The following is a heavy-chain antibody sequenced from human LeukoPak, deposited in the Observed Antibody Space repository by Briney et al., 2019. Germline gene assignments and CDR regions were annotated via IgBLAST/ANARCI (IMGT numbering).Heavy chain of an antibody. Sequence: SETLSLTCTVSGGSISSGGYYWSWIRQPPGKGLEWIGYIYHSGSTYYNPSLKSRVTISVDRSKNQFSLKLSSVTAADTAVYYCARGPGSRYYYYYMDVWGKGTTVTVSS. J-gene: IGHJ6*03. V-gene: IGHV4-30-2*01. CDR2: IYHSGST. CDR3: ARGPGSRYYYYYMDV. CDR1: GGSISSGGYY.